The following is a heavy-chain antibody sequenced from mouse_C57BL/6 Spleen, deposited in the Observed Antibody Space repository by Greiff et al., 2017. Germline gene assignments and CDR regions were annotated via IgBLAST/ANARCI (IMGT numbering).Heavy chain of an antibody. CDR2: IDPSDSYT. V-gene: IGHV1-69*01. CDR3: ARSDGYYVRDYYAMDY. CDR1: GYTFTSYW. Sequence: VQLQQPGAELVMPGASVKLSCKASGYTFTSYWMHWVKQRPGQGLEWIGEIDPSDSYTNYNQKFKGKSTLTVDKSSSTAYMQLSSLTSEDSAVYYCARSDGYYVRDYYAMDYWGQGTSVTVSS. D-gene: IGHD2-3*01. J-gene: IGHJ4*01.